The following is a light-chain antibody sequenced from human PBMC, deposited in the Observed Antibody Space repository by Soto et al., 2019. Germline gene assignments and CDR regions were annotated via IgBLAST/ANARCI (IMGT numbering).Light chain of an antibody. CDR3: QQYNSYPSS. CDR1: QSISSW. J-gene: IGKJ5*01. V-gene: IGKV1-5*01. CDR2: DAS. Sequence: DIQMNQSPSTLSASVGDRVTITCRASQSISSWLAWYQQKPAKAPKLLIYDASSLESGVPSRFSGSGSETEFTLTISSLQTHDFATYYCQQYNSYPSSFGQGTRLEIK.